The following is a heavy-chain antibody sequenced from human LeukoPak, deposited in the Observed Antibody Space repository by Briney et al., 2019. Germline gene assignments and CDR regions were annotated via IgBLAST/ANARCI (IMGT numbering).Heavy chain of an antibody. Sequence: SETLSLTCTVSGGSISSYYWGWIRQPPGKGLEWIGNIYYSESTNYNPSLKSRVTISVDTSKNQFSLKLSSVTAADTAVYYCAREVYSSSWYFDYWGQGTLVTVSS. D-gene: IGHD6-13*01. CDR3: AREVYSSSWYFDY. CDR2: IYYSEST. J-gene: IGHJ4*02. CDR1: GGSISSYY. V-gene: IGHV4-59*01.